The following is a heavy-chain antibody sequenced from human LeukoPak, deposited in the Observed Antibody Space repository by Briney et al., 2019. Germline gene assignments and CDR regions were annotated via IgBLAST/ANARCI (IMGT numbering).Heavy chain of an antibody. J-gene: IGHJ6*03. V-gene: IGHV4-59*01. D-gene: IGHD1-26*01. Sequence: PSETLSLTCTVSGGSISSYYWSWLRQPPGKGLEWIGYIYYSGSTNYNLSLKSRVTISVDTSKNQFSLKLSSVTAADTAVYYCARDRHSARSYYYYYYMDVWGKGTTVTISS. CDR1: GGSISSYY. CDR3: ARDRHSARSYYYYYYMDV. CDR2: IYYSGST.